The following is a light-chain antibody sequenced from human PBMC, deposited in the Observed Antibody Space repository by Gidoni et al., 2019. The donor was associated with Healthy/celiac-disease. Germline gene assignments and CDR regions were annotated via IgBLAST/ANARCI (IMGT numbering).Light chain of an antibody. CDR1: QSISSW. Sequence: DIQMTQSPSTLSASVGDRVNITCRASQSISSWLAWYQQKPGTAPKLLIYDASSLESGVPSRFSGSGAGTEFTPTISSLQPDDFATYYCQQYNSYSQETFGQGTKVEIK. CDR3: QQYNSYSQET. V-gene: IGKV1-5*01. J-gene: IGKJ1*01. CDR2: DAS.